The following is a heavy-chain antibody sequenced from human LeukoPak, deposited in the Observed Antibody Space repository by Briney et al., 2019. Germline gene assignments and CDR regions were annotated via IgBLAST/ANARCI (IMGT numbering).Heavy chain of an antibody. CDR1: GDSISTSNYY. CDR2: IYYSGRT. Sequence: SETLSLTCTVSGDSISTSNYYWGWIRQSPGKGLQWIASIYYSGRTYYSASLKSRVTISVDTSKNQFSLKLSSVTAADTAVYYCAREGQPGGYYYYYMDVWGKGTTVTVSS. V-gene: IGHV4-39*07. J-gene: IGHJ6*03. CDR3: AREGQPGGYYYYYMDV. D-gene: IGHD1-14*01.